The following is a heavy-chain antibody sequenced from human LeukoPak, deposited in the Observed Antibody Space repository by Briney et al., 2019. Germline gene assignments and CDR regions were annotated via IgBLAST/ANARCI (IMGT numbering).Heavy chain of an antibody. D-gene: IGHD6-6*01. CDR3: ARGGYSSSSDALFDY. V-gene: IGHV4-4*07. CDR1: GGSISSYY. CDR2: IYTSGST. Sequence: SETLSLTCTVSGGSISSYYWSWIRQPAGKGLEWIGRIYTSGSTNYNPSLKSRVTISVDTSKSQFSLKLSSVTAADTAVYYCARGGYSSSSDALFDYWGQGTLVTVSS. J-gene: IGHJ4*02.